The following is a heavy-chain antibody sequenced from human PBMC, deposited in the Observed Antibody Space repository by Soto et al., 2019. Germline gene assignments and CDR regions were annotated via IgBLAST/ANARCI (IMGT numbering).Heavy chain of an antibody. CDR1: GGSISSSRSY. CDR2: IFYSGST. V-gene: IGHV4-39*01. D-gene: IGHD2-2*01. Sequence: QLPLQESGPGLVKASETLSLTCNVSGGSISSSRSYWAWIRQPPGKGLEWIAIIFYSGSTYYNPSLASRVTVSVNTSKIQSSLKLSSVTAADTAVYYCARQPTTADIDLWFDSWGQGTLVTVSS. J-gene: IGHJ5*01. CDR3: ARQPTTADIDLWFDS.